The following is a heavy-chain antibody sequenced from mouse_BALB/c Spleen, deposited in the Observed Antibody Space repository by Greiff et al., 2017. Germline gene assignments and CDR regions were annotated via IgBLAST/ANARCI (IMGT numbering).Heavy chain of an antibody. CDR1: GFNIKDTY. D-gene: IGHD2-10*02. J-gene: IGHJ4*01. V-gene: IGHV14-3*02. Sequence: EVQGVESGAELVKPGASVKLSCTASGFNIKDTYMHWVKQRPEQGLEWIGRIDPANGNTKYDPKFQGKATITADTSSNTAYLQLSSLTSEDTAVYYCARGKYGNYCYAMDYWVKEPQSPSPQ. CDR2: IDPANGNT. CDR3: ARGKYGNYCYAMDY.